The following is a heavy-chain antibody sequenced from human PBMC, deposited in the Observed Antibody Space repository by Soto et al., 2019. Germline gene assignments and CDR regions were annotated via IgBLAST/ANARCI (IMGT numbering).Heavy chain of an antibody. CDR3: AGGMRRYYFDY. Sequence: LSLTCAVYGGSFSGYYWSWIRQPPGKGLEWIGEINHSGSTNYNPSLKSRVTISVDTSENQFSLKLSSVTAADTAVYYCAGGMRRYYFDYWGQGTLVTVSS. CDR1: GGSFSGYY. V-gene: IGHV4-34*01. CDR2: INHSGST. J-gene: IGHJ4*02.